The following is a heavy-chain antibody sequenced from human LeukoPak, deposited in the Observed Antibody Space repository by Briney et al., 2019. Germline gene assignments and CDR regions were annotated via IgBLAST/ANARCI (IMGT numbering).Heavy chain of an antibody. J-gene: IGHJ4*02. CDR3: ARLGSYHDF. CDR1: GASISNYY. Sequence: SETLSLTCTVSGASISNYYWSWVRQTPEKGLEWMGHIHSSGGSSYYPSLKSRLTLSIDTSRNQPSLKLPSVTAADTAVYFCARLGSYHDFWGQGALVTVSS. CDR2: IHSSGGS. D-gene: IGHD1-26*01. V-gene: IGHV4-4*09.